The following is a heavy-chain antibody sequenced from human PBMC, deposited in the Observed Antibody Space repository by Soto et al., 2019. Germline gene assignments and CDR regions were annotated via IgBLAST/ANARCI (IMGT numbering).Heavy chain of an antibody. V-gene: IGHV3-30*03. CDR2: ISYDGSNK. Sequence: QVPLVESGGGVVQPGRSLRLSCAASGFPFTSYGMHWVREGPGKGREWLAVISYDGSNKFYADSVKGRFTISRDNSKNTLYLQMNSLRPEDTALYYCVGGQFYFDYRGQGTLVIVSS. D-gene: IGHD3-10*01. CDR1: GFPFTSYG. J-gene: IGHJ4*02. CDR3: VGGQFYFDY.